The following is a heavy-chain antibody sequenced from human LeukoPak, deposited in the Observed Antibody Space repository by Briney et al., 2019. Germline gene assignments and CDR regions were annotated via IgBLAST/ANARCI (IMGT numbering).Heavy chain of an antibody. CDR3: ARARNYYDSSGYLDC. Sequence: GGSLRLSCAASGFTFSTYTMNWVRQAPGEGLEWVSSISSSSRYIFYADSIKGRFTISRDNAKNSLYPQVNSLRAEDTAVYYCARARNYYDSSGYLDCWGQGTQVTVSS. J-gene: IGHJ4*02. D-gene: IGHD3-22*01. V-gene: IGHV3-21*01. CDR2: ISSSSRYI. CDR1: GFTFSTYT.